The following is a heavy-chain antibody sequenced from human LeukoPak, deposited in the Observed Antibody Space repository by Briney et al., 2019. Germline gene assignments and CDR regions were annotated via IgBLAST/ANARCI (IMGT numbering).Heavy chain of an antibody. CDR2: IYYSGST. CDR3: ARRGIAAAGTFDY. J-gene: IGHJ4*02. CDR1: GGSISSYY. V-gene: IGHV4-59*08. D-gene: IGHD6-13*01. Sequence: SETLSLTCTVSGGSISSYYWSWIRQPPGKGLEWIGYIYYSGSTNYNPSLKSRVTISVDTSKNQFSLKLGSVTAADTAVYYCARRGIAAAGTFDYWGQGTLVTVSS.